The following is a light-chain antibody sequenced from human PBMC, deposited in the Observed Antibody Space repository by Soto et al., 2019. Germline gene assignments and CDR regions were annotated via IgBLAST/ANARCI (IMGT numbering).Light chain of an antibody. CDR2: EVT. CDR1: SSDVGAFNY. CDR3: ASYTGGITYWL. Sequence: QSALTQPASVSGSPGQSITISCTGTSSDVGAFNYVSWYQLHPGKGPQVIIYEVTNRPSGVSNRFSGSKSGNTASLTISDLQHEDEDDYFCASYTGGITYWLFGGGTKLTVL. J-gene: IGLJ3*02. V-gene: IGLV2-14*01.